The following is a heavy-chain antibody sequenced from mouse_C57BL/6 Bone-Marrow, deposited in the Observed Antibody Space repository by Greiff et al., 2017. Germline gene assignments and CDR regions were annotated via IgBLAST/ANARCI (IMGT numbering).Heavy chain of an antibody. J-gene: IGHJ4*01. CDR2: IDPSDSYT. CDR1: GYTFTSYW. V-gene: IGHV1-69*01. D-gene: IGHD2-2*01. CDR3: ARRGWLRRRDYAMDY. Sequence: QVQLQQPGAELVMPGASVKLSCKASGYTFTSYWMHWVKQRPGQGLEWIGEIDPSDSYTNYNQKFKGKSTLTVDKSSSTAYLQLSSLTSEDSAVYYCARRGWLRRRDYAMDYWGQGTSVTVSS.